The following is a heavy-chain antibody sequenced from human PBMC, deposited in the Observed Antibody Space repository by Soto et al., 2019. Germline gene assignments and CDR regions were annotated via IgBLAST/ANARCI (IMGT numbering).Heavy chain of an antibody. J-gene: IGHJ3*02. CDR3: ARRGDAFDI. CDR2: IYPGDSDT. Sequence: PGESLKISCKGSGYTFTNYWIGWVRQMPGKGLEWMGIIYPGDSDTRYSPSLQGQVTISVDKSISTAYVQWSSLKASDTAMYYCARRGDAFDIWGQGTMVTVSS. V-gene: IGHV5-51*01. D-gene: IGHD5-12*01. CDR1: GYTFTNYW.